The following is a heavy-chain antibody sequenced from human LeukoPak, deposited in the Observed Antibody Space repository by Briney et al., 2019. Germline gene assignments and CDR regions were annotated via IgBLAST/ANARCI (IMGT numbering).Heavy chain of an antibody. V-gene: IGHV4-34*01. CDR3: ARVLYVVQGDYVWFDP. D-gene: IGHD4-17*01. Sequence: PSETLSLTCAVYGGSFSGYYWSWIRQPPGNWLEWIGEINHSGSTNYNPSLKSRVTISVDTSKNQFSLKLSSVTAADTAVYYCARVLYVVQGDYVWFDPWGQGTLVTVSS. J-gene: IGHJ5*02. CDR1: GGSFSGYY. CDR2: INHSGST.